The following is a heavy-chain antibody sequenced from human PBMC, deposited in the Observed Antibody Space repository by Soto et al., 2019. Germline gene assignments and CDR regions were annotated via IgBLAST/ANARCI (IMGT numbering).Heavy chain of an antibody. D-gene: IGHD1-7*01. Sequence: SETLSLTCTVSGGSISSYYCCWIRQPPRKGLEWIGYSYYSGSTTSNPSLNSRVTISVDTSKNQFSLKLSSVTAADTDVYYCARVYNWNYDYWGQGTLVTVSS. CDR1: GGSISSYY. CDR3: ARVYNWNYDY. J-gene: IGHJ4*02. V-gene: IGHV4-59*01. CDR2: SYYSGST.